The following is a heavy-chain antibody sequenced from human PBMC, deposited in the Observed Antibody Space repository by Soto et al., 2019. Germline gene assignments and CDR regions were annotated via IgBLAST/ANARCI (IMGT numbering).Heavy chain of an antibody. Sequence: QVHLVQSGAEVRKPGASVKVSCKGSGYTFTTYGITWVRQAPGQGLEWMGWISAHNGHTNYAQKLQGRVTVTRDTSTSTAYMELRNRRSDDTAVYYCARGRYGDYWGQGALVTVSS. D-gene: IGHD1-1*01. CDR3: ARGRYGDY. CDR1: GYTFTTYG. J-gene: IGHJ4*02. V-gene: IGHV1-18*01. CDR2: ISAHNGHT.